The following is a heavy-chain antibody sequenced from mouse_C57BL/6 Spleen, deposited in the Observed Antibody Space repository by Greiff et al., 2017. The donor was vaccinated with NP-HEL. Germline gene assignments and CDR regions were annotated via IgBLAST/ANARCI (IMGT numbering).Heavy chain of an antibody. D-gene: IGHD2-13*01. J-gene: IGHJ1*03. CDR2: IDPSDSET. CDR3: ARGLYYGGYFDV. CDR1: GYTFTSYW. Sequence: QVQLQQPGAELVRPGSSVKLSCKASGYTFTSYWMHWVKQRPIQGLEWIGNIDPSDSETHYNHKFKDKATLTVDKSSSTAYMQLSSLTSEDSAVYDCARGLYYGGYFDVWGTGTTVTVSS. V-gene: IGHV1-52*01.